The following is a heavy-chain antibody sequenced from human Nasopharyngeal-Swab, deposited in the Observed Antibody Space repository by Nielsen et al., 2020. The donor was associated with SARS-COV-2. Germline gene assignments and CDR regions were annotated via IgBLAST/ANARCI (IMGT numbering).Heavy chain of an antibody. J-gene: IGHJ4*02. V-gene: IGHV4-34*01. Sequence: GSLRLSCTVSGGSLSSGGYYWSWIRQPPGKGLEWIGEINHSGSTNYNPSLKSRVTISVDTSKNRFSLKLNSVTAADTAVYYCARGIVVDSSSWYPSYFDYWGQGTLVTVSS. CDR2: INHSGST. D-gene: IGHD6-13*01. CDR3: ARGIVVDSSSWYPSYFDY. CDR1: GGSLSSGGYY.